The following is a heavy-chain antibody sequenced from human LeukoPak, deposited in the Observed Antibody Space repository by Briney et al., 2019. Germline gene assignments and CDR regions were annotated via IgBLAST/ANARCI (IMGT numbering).Heavy chain of an antibody. Sequence: MSSETLSLTCTVSGGSISSYYWTWIRQPPGKGLEWIGEIYHSGTTNYNPSLKSRVTMSVDKSKNQFSLKLSSVTAADTAVYYCARFSAYDYRSDYWGQGTLVTVSS. CDR2: IYHSGTT. CDR3: ARFSAYDYRSDY. V-gene: IGHV4-59*12. D-gene: IGHD5-12*01. J-gene: IGHJ4*02. CDR1: GGSISSYY.